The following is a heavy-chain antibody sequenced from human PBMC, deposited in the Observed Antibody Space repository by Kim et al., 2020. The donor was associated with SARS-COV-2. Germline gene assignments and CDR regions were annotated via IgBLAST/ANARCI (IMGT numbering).Heavy chain of an antibody. V-gene: IGHV3-9*01. CDR2: IMWDSRSI. Sequence: GGSLRLSCAASGFTFDDYAMHWVRQAPGKGLEWVSGIMWDSRSICYADSVKGRFTISRDNAKNSLYLQMNSLRAEDTAFYYCAKDTNLGYCSGGSCFDAFYIWGPGTTGTLSS. D-gene: IGHD2-15*01. J-gene: IGHJ3*02. CDR3: AKDTNLGYCSGGSCFDAFYI. CDR1: GFTFDDYA.